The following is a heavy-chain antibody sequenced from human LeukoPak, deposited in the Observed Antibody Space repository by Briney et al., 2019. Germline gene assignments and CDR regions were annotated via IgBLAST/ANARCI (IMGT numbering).Heavy chain of an antibody. CDR3: ARGLYGGNTNWFDP. V-gene: IGHV1-18*01. CDR1: GYTFTSYG. CDR2: ISGYNGHT. J-gene: IGHJ5*02. D-gene: IGHD4-23*01. Sequence: ASVKVSCKASGYTFTSYGISWVRQAPGQGLEWMGWISGYNGHTKNAQKLQGRVTMTTDTSTSTAYMELRSLRSDDTAVYYCARGLYGGNTNWFDPWGQGTLVTVSS.